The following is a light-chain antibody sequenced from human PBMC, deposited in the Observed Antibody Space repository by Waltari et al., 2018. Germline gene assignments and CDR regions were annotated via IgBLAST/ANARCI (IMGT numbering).Light chain of an antibody. J-gene: IGLJ2*01. CDR2: GNS. CDR3: QSYDSSLSGSGV. V-gene: IGLV1-40*01. Sequence: QSVLTQPPSVSGAPGQRAPISCTGTSSTIGAGYDVPWYQQLPGTAPKLLIYGNSNRPSGVPDRFSGSKSGTSASLAITGLQAEDEADYYCQSYDSSLSGSGVFGGGTKLTVL. CDR1: SSTIGAGYD.